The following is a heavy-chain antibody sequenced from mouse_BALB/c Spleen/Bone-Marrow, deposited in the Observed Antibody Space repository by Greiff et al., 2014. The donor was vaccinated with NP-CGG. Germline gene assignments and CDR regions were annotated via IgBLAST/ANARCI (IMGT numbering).Heavy chain of an antibody. CDR2: ISPGNGDI. J-gene: IGHJ4*01. Sequence: VHLVESDAELVKPGASVKISCKASGYTFTDHAIHWVKQKPEQGLEWIVYISPGNGDIKYNEKFKGKATLTADKSSSTAYMQLNSLTSEDSAVYFCKRSDGNYYAMDYWGQGTSVTVSS. V-gene: IGHV1S53*02. CDR3: KRSDGNYYAMDY. CDR1: GYTFTDHA. D-gene: IGHD2-1*01.